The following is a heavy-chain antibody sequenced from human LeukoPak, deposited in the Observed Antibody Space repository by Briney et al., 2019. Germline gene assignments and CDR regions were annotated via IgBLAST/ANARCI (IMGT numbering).Heavy chain of an antibody. CDR2: IDKDGSEK. CDR1: GFTFSKYW. J-gene: IGHJ4*02. D-gene: IGHD3-10*01. CDR3: ATYTQHFGAPGTDY. V-gene: IGHV3-7*01. Sequence: PGGSLRLSCAVSGFTFSKYWMRWARQAPGKGLEWVASIDKDGSEKRYVDTVEGRFTIFRDNAKNSVYLQMTSLGAEDTAAYYCATYTQHFGAPGTDYWGQGTLVTVSS.